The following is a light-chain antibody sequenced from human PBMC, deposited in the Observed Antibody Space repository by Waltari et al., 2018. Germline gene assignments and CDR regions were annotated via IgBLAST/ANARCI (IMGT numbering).Light chain of an antibody. CDR3: AAWDVSLNGLV. J-gene: IGLJ2*01. CDR1: SSNIGSNS. Sequence: QYVLTQPPSASGTPGQRVTISCSGSSSNIGSNSVNWYQHLPGTAPKLLIYSDNQRPSGVPDRFSGSKSGASASLAISGLQSEDEADYYCAAWDVSLNGLVFGGGTKLTVL. V-gene: IGLV1-44*01. CDR2: SDN.